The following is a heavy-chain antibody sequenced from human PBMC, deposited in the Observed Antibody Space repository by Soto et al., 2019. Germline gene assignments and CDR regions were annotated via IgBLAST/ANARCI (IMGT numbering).Heavy chain of an antibody. CDR3: ARGRWQQLVHEYNWFDP. D-gene: IGHD6-13*01. V-gene: IGHV1-69*13. Sequence: GASVKVSCTASGPPFSSYAISWVRQAPGQGLEWIGGIIPMFGTANSAQKFEGIVTITADESTSTAYMELSSLRYEDTAVYYCARGRWQQLVHEYNWFDPGGQGTLVTVSS. CDR1: GPPFSSYA. CDR2: IIPMFGTA. J-gene: IGHJ5*02.